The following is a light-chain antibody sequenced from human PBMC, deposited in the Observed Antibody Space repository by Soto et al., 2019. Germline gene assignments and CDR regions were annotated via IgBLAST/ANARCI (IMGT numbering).Light chain of an antibody. CDR2: DVS. J-gene: IGLJ1*01. Sequence: QSVLTQPASVSGSPGQSITISCTGTSSDVGGNKYVSWYQQHPGKAPKLIIYDVSNRASGVSDRFSGSKSGNTASLTISGFEDKDGADYYCSSYTSTTSSTVFGPGTKVXVL. V-gene: IGLV2-14*01. CDR1: SSDVGGNKY. CDR3: SSYTSTTSSTV.